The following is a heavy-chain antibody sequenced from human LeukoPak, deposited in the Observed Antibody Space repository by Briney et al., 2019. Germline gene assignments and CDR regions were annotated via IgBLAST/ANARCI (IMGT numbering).Heavy chain of an antibody. CDR1: GFTFSDCY. Sequence: GGSLRLSCAASGFTFSDCYMSWIRQAPGKGLEWVSYISSSGSTIYYADSVKGRFTISRDNAKNSLYLQMSSLRVEDTAVYYCTRDPRHFDSCGQGTLVTVSS. CDR3: TRDPRHFDS. V-gene: IGHV3-11*04. D-gene: IGHD6-6*01. J-gene: IGHJ5*01. CDR2: ISSSGSTI.